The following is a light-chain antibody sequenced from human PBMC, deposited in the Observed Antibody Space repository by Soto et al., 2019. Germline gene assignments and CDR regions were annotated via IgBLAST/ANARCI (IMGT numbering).Light chain of an antibody. CDR3: SSYTSSSTSCV. CDR1: SSDVGGYNY. V-gene: IGLV2-14*01. J-gene: IGLJ1*01. Sequence: QSALTQPASVSGSPGQSITISCTGTSSDVGGYNYVSWYQQPPGKAPKLMIYDVSNRPSGVSNRFSGSKSGNTASLTISGLQAEDEADYYCSSYTSSSTSCVFGTGTRSPP. CDR2: DVS.